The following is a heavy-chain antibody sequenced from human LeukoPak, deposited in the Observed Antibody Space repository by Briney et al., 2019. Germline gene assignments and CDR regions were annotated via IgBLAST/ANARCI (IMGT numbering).Heavy chain of an antibody. D-gene: IGHD3-22*01. J-gene: IGHJ4*02. CDR2: ISAADSDS. CDR3: EIRSYYDTRGYYYFDY. V-gene: IGHV5-51*01. Sequence: GESLKISCKGSGYTFSNYWIAWVRQMPGKGLGWMGIISAADSDSRYSPSFQGQVTISVDRSINTAYLQWSSLKASDDAMYYCEIRSYYDTRGYYYFDYWGQGTLVTVSA. CDR1: GYTFSNYW.